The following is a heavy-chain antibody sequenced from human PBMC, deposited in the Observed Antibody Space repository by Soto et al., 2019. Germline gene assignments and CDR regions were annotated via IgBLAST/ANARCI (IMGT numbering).Heavy chain of an antibody. Sequence: QVQLVQSGAEVKEPGASVKVSCKASGYTFTTWPMHWVRQAPGQRLEWMGWINAGNGDTKYSQKFQGRVTITRDTAASTAYMELSSLRSEETAVYYCARHSSSWSFDYWAQGTLVTVSS. CDR3: ARHSSSWSFDY. D-gene: IGHD6-13*01. CDR2: INAGNGDT. CDR1: GYTFTTWP. V-gene: IGHV1-3*01. J-gene: IGHJ4*02.